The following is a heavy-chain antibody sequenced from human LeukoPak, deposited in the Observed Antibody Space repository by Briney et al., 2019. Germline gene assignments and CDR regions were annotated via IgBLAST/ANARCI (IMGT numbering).Heavy chain of an antibody. CDR3: ARDLIYCSGGSCPIGDAFDI. CDR2: ISSSSSYI. CDR1: GFTFSSYE. D-gene: IGHD2-15*01. Sequence: GGSLRLSCVGSGFTFSSYEMNWVRQAPGKGLEWVSSISSSSSYIYYADSVKGRFTISRENAKNSLYLQMTSLRAEDTAVYYCARDLIYCSGGSCPIGDAFDIWGQGTMVTVSS. J-gene: IGHJ3*02. V-gene: IGHV3-21*01.